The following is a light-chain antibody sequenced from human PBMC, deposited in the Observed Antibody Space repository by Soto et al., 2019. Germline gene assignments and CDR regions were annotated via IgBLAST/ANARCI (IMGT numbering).Light chain of an antibody. CDR1: SSNIGSNY. CDR3: AAWDDSLSVVV. Sequence: QSVLPQPPSASGTPGQRVTISCSGSSSNIGSNYVSWYHQLPGTAPKLLLYRDNQRPSGVPDRFSGSKSGTSASLAISGLRSGDEADYYCAAWDDSLSVVVFGGGTKLTVL. V-gene: IGLV1-47*01. CDR2: RDN. J-gene: IGLJ2*01.